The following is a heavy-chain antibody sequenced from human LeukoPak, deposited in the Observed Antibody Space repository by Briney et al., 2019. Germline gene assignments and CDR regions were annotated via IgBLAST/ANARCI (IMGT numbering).Heavy chain of an antibody. CDR2: ISSSSSYI. Sequence: GGSLRLSCAASGFTFSSYSMNWVRQAPGKGLEWVSSISSSSSYIYYADSVKGRFTISRDNAKNSLYLQMNSLRAEDTAVYYCARGRLRSLPDAFDIRGQGTMVTVSS. J-gene: IGHJ3*02. CDR1: GFTFSSYS. CDR3: ARGRLRSLPDAFDI. V-gene: IGHV3-21*04. D-gene: IGHD4-17*01.